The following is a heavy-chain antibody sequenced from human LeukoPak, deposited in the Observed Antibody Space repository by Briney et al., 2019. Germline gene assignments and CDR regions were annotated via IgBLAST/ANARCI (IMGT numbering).Heavy chain of an antibody. CDR2: IYTSGST. CDR3: ARDDSSGYNYHYYYYYMDV. CDR1: GGSISSGSYY. Sequence: PSETLSLTCTVSGGSISSGSYYWSWIRQPAGKGLEWIGRIYTSGSTNYNPSLKSRVTISVDTSKNQFSLKLSSVTAADTAVYYCARDDSSGYNYHYYYYYMDVWGKGTTVTVSS. D-gene: IGHD3-22*01. V-gene: IGHV4-61*02. J-gene: IGHJ6*03.